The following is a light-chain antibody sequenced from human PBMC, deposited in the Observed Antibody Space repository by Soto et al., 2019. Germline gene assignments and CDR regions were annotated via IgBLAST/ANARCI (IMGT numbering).Light chain of an antibody. V-gene: IGLV2-14*03. Sequence: QSVLTQPASVSGSPGQSITISCTGTSSDVGAYNYVSWYQQHPGKAPKLMIYDVTKRPSGVSNRFSGSKSGNTASLTISGLQAEDEADYYCISYTTSNTLRFGGGTKLTVL. J-gene: IGLJ3*02. CDR2: DVT. CDR3: ISYTTSNTLR. CDR1: SSDVGAYNY.